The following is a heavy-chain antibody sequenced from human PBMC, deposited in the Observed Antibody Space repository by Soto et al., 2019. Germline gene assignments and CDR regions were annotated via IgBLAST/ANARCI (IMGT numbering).Heavy chain of an antibody. CDR1: GYTFTSYG. D-gene: IGHD3-22*01. CDR3: ARDLADYYDSSGYYYAYAFDI. Sequence: ASVKVSCKASGYTFTSYGISWVRQAPGQGLEWMGWISAYNGNTNYAQKLQGRVTMTTDTSTSTAYMELRSLRSDDTAVYYCARDLADYYDSSGYYYAYAFDIWVQGTMVTVSS. J-gene: IGHJ3*02. V-gene: IGHV1-18*01. CDR2: ISAYNGNT.